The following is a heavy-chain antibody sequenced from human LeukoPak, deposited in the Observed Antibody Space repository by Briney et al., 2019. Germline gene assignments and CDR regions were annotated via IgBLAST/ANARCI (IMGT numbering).Heavy chain of an antibody. J-gene: IGHJ4*02. CDR2: INQDGSEN. CDR1: GFTFSDFW. CDR3: TKGRTNHY. V-gene: IGHV3-7*01. D-gene: IGHD3-10*01. Sequence: PGGSLSLSCAASGFTFSDFWMGWVRQAPGKGLEWVANINQDGSENYYVDSVKGRFTISRDNAKNSLYLQMNSLRAEDTAVYYCTKGRTNHYWGQGTLVTVST.